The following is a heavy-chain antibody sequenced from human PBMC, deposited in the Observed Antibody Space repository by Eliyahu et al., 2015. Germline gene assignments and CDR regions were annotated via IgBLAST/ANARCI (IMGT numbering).Heavy chain of an antibody. CDR3: ARVFESSSWSDLGY. Sequence: QVQLVQSGAEVKKPGAXVKVSCKASXYXXXSYGISWVRQAPGQGLEWMGWISAYNGNTNYAQKLQGRVTMTTDTSTSTAYMELRSLRSDDTAVYYCARVFESSSWSDLGYWGQGTLVTVSS. D-gene: IGHD6-13*01. J-gene: IGHJ4*02. V-gene: IGHV1-18*01. CDR1: XYXXXSYG. CDR2: ISAYNGNT.